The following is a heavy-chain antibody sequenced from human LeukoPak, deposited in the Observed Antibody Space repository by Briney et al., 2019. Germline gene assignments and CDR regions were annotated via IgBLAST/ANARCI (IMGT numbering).Heavy chain of an antibody. Sequence: SETLSLTCAVYGGSFSGYYWSWIRQPPGKGLEWIGEINHSGSTNYNPSLKSRVTISVDTSKNQFSLKLSSVTAADTAVYYCARMAINGFALDPWGQGTLVTVSS. D-gene: IGHD2-2*03. CDR1: GGSFSGYY. CDR3: ARMAINGFALDP. CDR2: INHSGST. J-gene: IGHJ5*02. V-gene: IGHV4-34*01.